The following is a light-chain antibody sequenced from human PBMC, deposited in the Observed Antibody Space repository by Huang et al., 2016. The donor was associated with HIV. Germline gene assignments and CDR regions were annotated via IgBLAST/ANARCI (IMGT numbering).Light chain of an antibody. Sequence: DIQMTQSPSSLSASVGDRVTITCRASQDIKNYLVWFQQKPGKAPKALSYAASTLQSGVPSRFSGSGSGTDFTLTITSLQPGDFATYYCQHYKTYPLTFGQGTKLEIK. CDR1: QDIKNY. J-gene: IGKJ2*01. CDR2: AAS. V-gene: IGKV1-16*01. CDR3: QHYKTYPLT.